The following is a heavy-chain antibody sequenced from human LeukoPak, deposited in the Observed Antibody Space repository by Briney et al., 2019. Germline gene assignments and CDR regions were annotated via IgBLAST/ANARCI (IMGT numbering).Heavy chain of an antibody. CDR2: IYSGGST. J-gene: IGHJ4*02. CDR3: ASGAAVYSGSYYTFDY. D-gene: IGHD1-26*01. Sequence: GGSLRLSCAASGFTVSSNYMSWVRQAPGKGLEWVSVIYSGGSTYYADSVKGRFTISRDNSKNTLCLQMNSLRAEDTAVYYCASGAAVYSGSYYTFDYWGQGTLVTVSS. CDR1: GFTVSSNY. V-gene: IGHV3-53*01.